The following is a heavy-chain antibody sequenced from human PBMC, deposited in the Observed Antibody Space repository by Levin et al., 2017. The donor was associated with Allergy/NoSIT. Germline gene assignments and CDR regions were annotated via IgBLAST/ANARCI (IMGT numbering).Heavy chain of an antibody. J-gene: IGHJ6*02. CDR1: GGSVSSGTYY. Sequence: KSGGSLRLSCSVSGGSVSSGTYYWSWIRRPPGKGLEWIGYINYRGVTKYNPSLNSRVTISVATSKNEFSLKVTSVTASDTAVYYCARIRNIVTGRDDNYYCMDVWGQGTTVTVSS. V-gene: IGHV4-61*01. CDR2: INYRGVT. D-gene: IGHD3-9*01. CDR3: ARIRNIVTGRDDNYYCMDV.